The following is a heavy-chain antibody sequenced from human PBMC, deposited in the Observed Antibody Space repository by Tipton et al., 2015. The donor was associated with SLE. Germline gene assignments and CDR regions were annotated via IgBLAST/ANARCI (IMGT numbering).Heavy chain of an antibody. D-gene: IGHD3-16*01. CDR1: GFTFSSYS. Sequence: SLRLSCAASGFTFSSYSMNWVRQAPGKGLEWVSSISSSSSYIYYADSVKGRFTISRDNAKNSLYLQMNSLRAEDTAVYYCARVTGGTRLWDFDYWGQGTLVTASS. J-gene: IGHJ4*02. V-gene: IGHV3-21*01. CDR3: ARVTGGTRLWDFDY. CDR2: ISSSSSYI.